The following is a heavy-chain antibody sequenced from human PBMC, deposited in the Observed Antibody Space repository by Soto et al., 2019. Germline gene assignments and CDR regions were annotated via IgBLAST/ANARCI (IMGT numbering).Heavy chain of an antibody. CDR1: GYNFTNYW. Sequence: EVQLVQSGAEVKKPGESLKISCKGSGYNFTNYWIGWVRQMPGKGLESMGIIYPGDSDTRYSPSFQGQFTISADKSISTAYLQWSSLKASDTAMYYCAGGGVRGVVTRTRDYYGMDVWGQGTTVTVSS. D-gene: IGHD3-10*01. CDR2: IYPGDSDT. CDR3: AGGGVRGVVTRTRDYYGMDV. J-gene: IGHJ6*02. V-gene: IGHV5-51*01.